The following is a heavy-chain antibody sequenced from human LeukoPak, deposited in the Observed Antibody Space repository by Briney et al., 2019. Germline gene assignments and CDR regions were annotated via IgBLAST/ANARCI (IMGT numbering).Heavy chain of an antibody. CDR3: ARAQWLAGGYYYGMDV. V-gene: IGHV5-10-1*01. J-gene: IGHJ6*02. CDR1: GYSFTSYW. CDR2: IDPSDSYT. Sequence: GESLMISCKGSGYSFTSYWISWVRQLPGKGLEWMGRIDPSDSYTNYSPSFQGHVTISADKSISTAYLQWSSLKASDTAMYYCARAQWLAGGYYYGMDVWGQGTTVTVSS. D-gene: IGHD6-19*01.